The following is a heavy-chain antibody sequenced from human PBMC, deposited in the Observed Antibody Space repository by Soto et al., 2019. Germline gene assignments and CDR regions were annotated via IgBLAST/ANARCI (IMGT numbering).Heavy chain of an antibody. J-gene: IGHJ4*02. CDR1: GYTFTGYY. V-gene: IGHV1-69*13. CDR3: ARSQTGYDAFDY. Sequence: ASVKVSCKASGYTFTGYYMHWVRQAPGQGLEWMGGIIPIFGTANYAQKFQGRVTITADESTSTAYMELSSLRSEDTAVYYCARSQTGYDAFDYWGQGTLVTVSS. D-gene: IGHD5-12*01. CDR2: IIPIFGTA.